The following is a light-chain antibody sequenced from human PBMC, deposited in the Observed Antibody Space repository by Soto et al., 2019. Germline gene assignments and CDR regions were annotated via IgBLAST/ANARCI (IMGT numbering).Light chain of an antibody. V-gene: IGLV2-14*01. CDR2: EVT. J-gene: IGLJ2*01. CDR3: GSYASDTLI. CDR1: SSEIGAYAY. Sequence: QSALTQPASVSGSPGQSITISCTGTSSEIGAYAYVSWFQQYPGKDPTLLIYEVTFRPSGVSSRFSGAKSGNTASLTISGLPAGDEADYYCGSYASDTLIFGGGTKVTVL.